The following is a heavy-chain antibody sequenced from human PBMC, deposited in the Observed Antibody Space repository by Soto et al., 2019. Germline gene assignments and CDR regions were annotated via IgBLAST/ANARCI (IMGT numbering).Heavy chain of an antibody. D-gene: IGHD3-10*01. CDR2: IYWNDDK. V-gene: IGHV2-5*01. CDR1: AFSLTTSGVA. CDR3: ANRPGYGSGSYLVFDY. J-gene: IGHJ4*02. Sequence: SGPTLVNPTQTLTLTCIFSAFSLTTSGVAVGWIRQPPGKALEWLALIYWNDDKHYSPSLKNRLTITKDTSKNQVVLTMTNMDPVDTATYFCANRPGYGSGSYLVFDYWGQGTLVTVSS.